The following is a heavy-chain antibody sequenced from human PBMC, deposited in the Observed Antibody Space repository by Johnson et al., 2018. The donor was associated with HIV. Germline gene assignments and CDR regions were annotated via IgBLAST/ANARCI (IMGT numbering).Heavy chain of an antibody. CDR3: AKVGPGNDVLGAGDAFDI. D-gene: IGHD2-8*01. J-gene: IGHJ3*02. CDR2: IRHDGSNK. CDR1: GFTFRSYG. Sequence: QMQLVESGGGVVQPGGSLRLSCAASGFTFRSYGMHWVRQAPGKGLEWVAFIRHDGSNKYYADSVKGRFTISRDNSKNTLNLQMNSLRAEDTAVYYCAKVGPGNDVLGAGDAFDIWGQGTMVTVSS. V-gene: IGHV3-30*02.